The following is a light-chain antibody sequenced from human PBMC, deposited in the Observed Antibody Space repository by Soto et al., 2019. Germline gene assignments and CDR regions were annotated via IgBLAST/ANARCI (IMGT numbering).Light chain of an antibody. V-gene: IGLV2-23*01. J-gene: IGLJ1*01. CDR3: CLYVGATTYV. CDR2: EGH. Sequence: QSALAQPASVSGSPGQSITISCTGNSDFVGGFGLVSWYQQHPGKAPKVMISEGHRRPSGVPDRFSGSSSVTTASLTISGLQADDEADYYCCLYVGATTYVFGTGTKFT. CDR1: SDFVGGFGL.